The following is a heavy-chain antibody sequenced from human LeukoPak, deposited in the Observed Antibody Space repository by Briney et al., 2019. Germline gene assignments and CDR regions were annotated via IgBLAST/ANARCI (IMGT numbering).Heavy chain of an antibody. CDR1: GYTFTGYY. Sequence: SCKASGYTFTGYYIHWVRQAPGKGLEWVAIISYDGSNKYYADSVKGRFTISRDNSKNTLYLQMNSLRAEDTALYYCAKEHNSGYYYFDYWGRGTLVTVSS. CDR3: AKEHNSGYYYFDY. V-gene: IGHV3-30*18. D-gene: IGHD6-19*01. CDR2: ISYDGSNK. J-gene: IGHJ4*02.